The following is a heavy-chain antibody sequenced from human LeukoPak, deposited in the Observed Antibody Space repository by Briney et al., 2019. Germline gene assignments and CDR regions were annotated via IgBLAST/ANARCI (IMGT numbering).Heavy chain of an antibody. CDR3: ARDPGYESWSPFWGGMDV. CDR1: GFTLSSSW. Sequence: GGSLRLSCAASGFTLSSSWMHWVRQAPGKGLVWVSRITRDGSSTTYADSVKGRFTTSRDNAKNTLYLQMDSLRDDDTAVYYCARDPGYESWSPFWGGMDVWGNGTTVIVSS. V-gene: IGHV3-74*01. D-gene: IGHD3-16*01. CDR2: ITRDGSST. J-gene: IGHJ6*04.